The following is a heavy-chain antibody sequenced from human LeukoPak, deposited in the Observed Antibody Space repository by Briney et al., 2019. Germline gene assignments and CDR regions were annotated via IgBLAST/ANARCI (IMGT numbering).Heavy chain of an antibody. V-gene: IGHV3-11*04. CDR2: ISSSGSTI. CDR3: ARDLEYDYSNYALDY. J-gene: IGHJ4*02. Sequence: GGSLRLSCAASGFTFSDYYMSWIRQAPGKGLEWVSYISSSGSTIYYADSVKGRFTISRDNAKNSLYLQMNSLRAEDTAVYYCARDLEYDYSNYALDYWGQGTLVTVSS. CDR1: GFTFSDYY. D-gene: IGHD4-11*01.